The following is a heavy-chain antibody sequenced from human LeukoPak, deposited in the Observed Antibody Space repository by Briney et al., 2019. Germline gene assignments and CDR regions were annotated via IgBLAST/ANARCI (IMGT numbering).Heavy chain of an antibody. CDR3: ARPIAAAGTRSYYFDY. V-gene: IGHV5-51*01. CDR2: IYPGDSDT. J-gene: IGHJ4*02. D-gene: IGHD6-13*01. Sequence: GESLKISCKGSGYSFTSYWIGWVRQMPGKGLEWMGIIYPGDSDTRYSPSFQGQVTISADKSISTAYLQWGSLKASDTAMYYCARPIAAAGTRSYYFDYWGQGTLVTVSS. CDR1: GYSFTSYW.